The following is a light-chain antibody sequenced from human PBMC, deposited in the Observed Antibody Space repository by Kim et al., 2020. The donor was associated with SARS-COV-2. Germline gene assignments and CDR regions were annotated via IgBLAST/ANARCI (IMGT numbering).Light chain of an antibody. V-gene: IGLV2-14*03. CDR3: SSYTSSSTLV. J-gene: IGLJ2*01. Sequence: QSALTQPASVSGSPGQSITISCTGTSSDVGGYNYVSWYQQHPGKAPKLMIYDVSNRPSGGSNRFSGSKSGNTASLTISGLQAEDEADYYCSSYTSSSTLVFGGGTQLTVL. CDR2: DVS. CDR1: SSDVGGYNY.